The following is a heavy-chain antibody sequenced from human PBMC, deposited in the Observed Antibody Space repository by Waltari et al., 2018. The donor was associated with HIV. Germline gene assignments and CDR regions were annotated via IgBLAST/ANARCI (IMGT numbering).Heavy chain of an antibody. Sequence: EVQLVESGGGLVKPGGSLRLSCAASGFTFSSYSMNWVRQAPGKGLEWVSSISSSSSYIYDAASVKGRFTISRDNAKNSLYLQMNSLRAEDTAVYYCARSLDFGTVTTGYYYYYGMDVWGQGTTVTVSS. D-gene: IGHD4-17*01. CDR3: ARSLDFGTVTTGYYYYYGMDV. CDR1: GFTFSSYS. V-gene: IGHV3-21*01. CDR2: ISSSSSYI. J-gene: IGHJ6*02.